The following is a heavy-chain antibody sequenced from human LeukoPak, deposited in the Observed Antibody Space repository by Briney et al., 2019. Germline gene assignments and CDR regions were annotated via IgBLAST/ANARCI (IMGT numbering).Heavy chain of an antibody. CDR1: GYTFTSYG. D-gene: IGHD3-9*01. CDR3: ARARFHYDILTGYYTFDY. J-gene: IGHJ4*02. V-gene: IGHV1-18*01. CDR2: ISAYNGNT. Sequence: ASVKVSCKASGYTFTSYGISWVRQAPGQGLEWMGWISAYNGNTNYAQKLQGRVTMTTDTSTSTAYMELRSLRSDDTAVYYCARARFHYDILTGYYTFDYWGQGTLVTVSS.